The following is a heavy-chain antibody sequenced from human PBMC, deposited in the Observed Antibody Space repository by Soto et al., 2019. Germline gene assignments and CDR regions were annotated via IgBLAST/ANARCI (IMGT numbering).Heavy chain of an antibody. CDR3: ARGASNSQYFDY. D-gene: IGHD4-4*01. Sequence: PQHLSLPCAISGDAYSIKKCACNWVRQSPSRGLEWLGRTYYRSEWTNDYAVSVRGRIIINPDTSKNQFSLKLSSVSAADTAIYYCARGASNSQYFDYWGQGAPVTVSS. V-gene: IGHV6-1*01. J-gene: IGHJ4*02. CDR1: GDAYSIKKCA. CDR2: TYYRSEWTN.